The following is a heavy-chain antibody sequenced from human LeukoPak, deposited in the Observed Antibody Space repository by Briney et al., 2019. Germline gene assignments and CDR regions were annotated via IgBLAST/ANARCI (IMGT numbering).Heavy chain of an antibody. J-gene: IGHJ4*02. V-gene: IGHV3-21*01. Sequence: GGALRLSCAASGFTFSNYDMNWVRQAPGKGLEWVSSISSSSSYIYYADSVKGRFAISRDNDKNSLYLQMYSLRAEDTAVYYCAGTYGSGSYPNYWGQGTLVTVSS. CDR2: ISSSSSYI. CDR3: AGTYGSGSYPNY. D-gene: IGHD3-10*01. CDR1: GFTFSNYD.